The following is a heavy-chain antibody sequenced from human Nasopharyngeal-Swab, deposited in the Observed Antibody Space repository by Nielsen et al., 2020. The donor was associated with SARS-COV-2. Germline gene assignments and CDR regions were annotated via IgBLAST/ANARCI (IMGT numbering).Heavy chain of an antibody. V-gene: IGHV3-30*04. CDR1: GFTFSSYA. CDR3: AREKWELGGFDY. J-gene: IGHJ4*02. D-gene: IGHD1-26*01. Sequence: GESLKISCAASGFTFSSYAMHWVRQAPGKGLEWVAVISYDGSNKYYADSVKGRFTISRDNSKNTLYLQMNSLRAEDTAVYYCAREKWELGGFDYWGQGTLVTVSS. CDR2: ISYDGSNK.